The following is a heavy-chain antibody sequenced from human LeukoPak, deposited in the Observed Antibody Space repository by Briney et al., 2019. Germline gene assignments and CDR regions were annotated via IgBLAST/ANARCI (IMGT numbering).Heavy chain of an antibody. CDR3: ARVVVRGARYYYYYMDV. J-gene: IGHJ6*03. Sequence: PSETLSLTCAVSGGTFRGYYWSWIRQPPGKGLAWIGEIDHSGSTNYNPSPESRLTLSVDTSKSQVSLKLSAVTAGDTAVCCCARVVVRGARYYYYYMDVWGKGTTVTVSS. CDR2: IDHSGST. CDR1: GGTFRGYY. D-gene: IGHD3-10*01. V-gene: IGHV4-34*01.